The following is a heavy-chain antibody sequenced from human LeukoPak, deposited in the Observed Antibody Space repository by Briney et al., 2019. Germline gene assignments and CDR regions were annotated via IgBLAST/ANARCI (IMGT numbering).Heavy chain of an antibody. CDR2: IGGSGGST. CDR1: GFTFNSYA. Sequence: GGSLRLSCAASGFTFNSYAMNWVRQAPGKGLEWVSSIGGSGGSTNYADSVKGRFTISRDNSRNTVYLQMNSLRAEDTAVYYCAKSVTADPWGQGTLVTVSS. D-gene: IGHD2-21*02. V-gene: IGHV3-23*01. CDR3: AKSVTADP. J-gene: IGHJ5*02.